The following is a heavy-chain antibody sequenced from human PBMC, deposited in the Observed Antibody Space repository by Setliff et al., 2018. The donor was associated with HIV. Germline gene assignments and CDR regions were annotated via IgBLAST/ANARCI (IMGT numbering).Heavy chain of an antibody. CDR3: VGLWRGLWTTSPGDQYYGMDV. V-gene: IGHV1-69*05. Sequence: GASVKVSCKASGYTFTGYYIHWVRQAPGEGLEWMGGITPFFRTPKYAQKFQGRVTISTDESTKTGYMELSSVTFADTAVYYCVGLWRGLWTTSPGDQYYGMDVWGQGTTVTVSS. CDR2: ITPFFRTP. CDR1: GYTFTGYY. J-gene: IGHJ6*02. D-gene: IGHD3-3*01.